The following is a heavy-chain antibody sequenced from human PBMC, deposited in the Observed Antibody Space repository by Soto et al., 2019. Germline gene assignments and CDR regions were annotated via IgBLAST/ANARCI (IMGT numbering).Heavy chain of an antibody. CDR3: AKDPRYCSSTSCYTTYYYYYMDV. V-gene: IGHV3-23*01. Sequence: GSLRLSCVASGFTFSSFAMSWVRQAPGKGLEWVSAISGSGDTTYHADSVRGRFSISRDNFKNSLYLQMDSLRAEDTALYYCAKDPRYCSSTSCYTTYYYYYMDVWGKGTTVTVSS. D-gene: IGHD2-2*02. CDR1: GFTFSSFA. J-gene: IGHJ6*03. CDR2: ISGSGDTT.